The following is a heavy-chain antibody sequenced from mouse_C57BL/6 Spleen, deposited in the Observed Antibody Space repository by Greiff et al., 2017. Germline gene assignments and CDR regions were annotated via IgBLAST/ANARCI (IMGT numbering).Heavy chain of an antibody. CDR3: ARNYGSSSSFDY. Sequence: EVQLQQSGPELVKPGDSVKISCKASGYSFTGYFMNWVMQSHGKSLEWIGRINPYNGDTFYNQKFKGKATLTVDKSSSSAHMDLRSLTSEDSAVYYCARNYGSSSSFDYWGQGTTLTVSS. CDR1: GYSFTGYF. J-gene: IGHJ2*01. V-gene: IGHV1-20*01. CDR2: INPYNGDT. D-gene: IGHD1-1*01.